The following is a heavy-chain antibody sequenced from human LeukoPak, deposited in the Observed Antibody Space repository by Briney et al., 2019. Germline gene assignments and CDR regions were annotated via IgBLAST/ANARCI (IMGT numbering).Heavy chain of an antibody. Sequence: GSVKVSCKASGYTFNGYYMHWVRQAPGQGLEWMGWINPNSGGTNYAQKFQGRVTMTRDTSISTAYMELSRLRSDDTAVYYCARGMEPYYYMDVWGKGTTVTVSS. CDR3: ARGMEPYYYMDV. V-gene: IGHV1-2*02. D-gene: IGHD1-26*01. J-gene: IGHJ6*03. CDR2: INPNSGGT. CDR1: GYTFNGYY.